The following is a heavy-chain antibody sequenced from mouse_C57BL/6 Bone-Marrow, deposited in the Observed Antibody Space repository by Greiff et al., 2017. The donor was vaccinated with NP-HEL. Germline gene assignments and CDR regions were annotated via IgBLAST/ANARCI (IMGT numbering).Heavy chain of an antibody. CDR3: AREGNYGYWYFDV. V-gene: IGHV1-69*01. J-gene: IGHJ1*03. CDR1: GYPFTSYW. CDR2: LDPSDSYT. Sequence: QVQLQQPGAELVMPGASVKLSCKASGYPFTSYWMHWVKQRPGQGLEWIGELDPSDSYTNYNQTFTGKSTLTVDKSSSTAYMQLSSLTSEDSAVYYCAREGNYGYWYFDVWGTGTTVTVSS. D-gene: IGHD2-1*01.